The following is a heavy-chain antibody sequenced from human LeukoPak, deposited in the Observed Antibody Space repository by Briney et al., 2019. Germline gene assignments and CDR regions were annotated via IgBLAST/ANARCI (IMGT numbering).Heavy chain of an antibody. CDR3: ARGAYGSGSYGDNWFDP. J-gene: IGHJ5*02. CDR2: ISYDGSNK. D-gene: IGHD3-10*01. V-gene: IGHV3-30*04. Sequence: GGSLRLSCAASGFTFSSYAMHWVRQAPGKGLEWVAVISYDGSNKYYADSVKGRFTISRDNSKNTLYLQMNSLRAEDTAVYYCARGAYGSGSYGDNWFDPWGQGTLVTVSS. CDR1: GFTFSSYA.